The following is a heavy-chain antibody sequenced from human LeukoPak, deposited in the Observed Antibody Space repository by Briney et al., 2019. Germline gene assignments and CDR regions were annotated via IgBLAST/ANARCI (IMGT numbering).Heavy chain of an antibody. D-gene: IGHD2-15*01. CDR3: ARDLGYCSGGSCYPTYYFDY. CDR2: INPSGGST. Sequence: GASVKVSCKASGYTFTSYYMHWVRQAPGQGLEWMGIINPSGGSTSYAQKVQGRVTMTRDMSTSTVYMELSSLRSEDTAVYYCARDLGYCSGGSCYPTYYFDYWGQGTLVTVSS. CDR1: GYTFTSYY. J-gene: IGHJ4*02. V-gene: IGHV1-46*01.